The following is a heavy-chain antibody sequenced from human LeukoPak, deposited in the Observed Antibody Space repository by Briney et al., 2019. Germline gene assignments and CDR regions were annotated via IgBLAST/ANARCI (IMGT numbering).Heavy chain of an antibody. Sequence: GGSLRLSCAASGFTVSSNYMSWVRQAPGKGLEWVSVIYSDGSTYYADSVKGRFTISRDNSKNMLYLQMNSLRAEDTAVYYCAKGEDYYYDNPPIWGYWGQGTLVTVSS. CDR2: IYSDGST. V-gene: IGHV3-53*01. CDR3: AKGEDYYYDNPPIWGY. J-gene: IGHJ4*02. D-gene: IGHD3-22*01. CDR1: GFTVSSNY.